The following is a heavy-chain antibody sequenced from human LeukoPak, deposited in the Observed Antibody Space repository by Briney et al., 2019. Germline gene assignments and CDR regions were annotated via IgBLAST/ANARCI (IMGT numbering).Heavy chain of an antibody. CDR3: ARVSGSTWAYDY. D-gene: IGHD6-13*01. V-gene: IGHV4-61*02. Sequence: PSQTLSLTCTVSGGSISSGTFYWSWIRQPAGKGLEWIGRISTSGITNYNPSLWGRVTISVDTSKNQFSLILNSVTAADTAVYYCARVSGSTWAYDYWGQGTLVTVSS. CDR1: GGSISSGTFY. J-gene: IGHJ4*02. CDR2: ISTSGIT.